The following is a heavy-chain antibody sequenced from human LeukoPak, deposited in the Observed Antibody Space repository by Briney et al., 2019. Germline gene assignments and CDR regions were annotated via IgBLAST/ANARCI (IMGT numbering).Heavy chain of an antibody. J-gene: IGHJ4*02. V-gene: IGHV3-23*01. CDR3: ARTTGCSSTSCYVNF. CDR1: GFTFSSYA. CDR2: ISGSGDST. Sequence: PGGPLRLSCVASGFTFSSYAMSWVRQAPGEGLEWVSGISGSGDSTYYADSVKGRFTISRDNSKNTLYLQMSTLRAEDTAVYYCARTTGCSSTSCYVNFWGQGTLVTVSS. D-gene: IGHD2-2*01.